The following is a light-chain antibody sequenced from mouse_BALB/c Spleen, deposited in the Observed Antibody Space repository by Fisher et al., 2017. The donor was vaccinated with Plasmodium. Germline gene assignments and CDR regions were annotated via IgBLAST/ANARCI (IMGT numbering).Light chain of an antibody. CDR3: FQGSHVPLT. CDR2: KVS. Sequence: VLTQTPLSLFVSLGDQASISCRSSQSIVHSNGDTYLHWYLQKPGQSQKLLIYKVSNRFSGVPDMYSGSGAGTDFPLKISRVEADDLGVYYCFQGSHVPLTFGAGTKLELK. V-gene: IGKV1-117*01. CDR1: QSIVHSNGDTY. J-gene: IGKJ5*01.